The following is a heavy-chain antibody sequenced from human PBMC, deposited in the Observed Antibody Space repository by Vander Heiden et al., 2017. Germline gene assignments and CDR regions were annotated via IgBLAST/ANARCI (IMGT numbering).Heavy chain of an antibody. J-gene: IGHJ5*02. CDR1: GFTFSSFS. D-gene: IGHD1-26*01. Sequence: EVQLVESGGGLVKPGGSLRLSCAASGFTFSSFSITRARQAPGKGLEWVSSISSSSSYIYYADSVKGRFTISRDNAKNSLYLQMNSLRAEDTAVYYCARDREWGVPSSWGQGTLVTVSS. V-gene: IGHV3-21*01. CDR2: ISSSSSYI. CDR3: ARDREWGVPSS.